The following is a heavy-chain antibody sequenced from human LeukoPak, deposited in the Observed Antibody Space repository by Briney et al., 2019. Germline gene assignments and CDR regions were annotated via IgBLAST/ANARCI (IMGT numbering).Heavy chain of an antibody. CDR1: GGSLTSYY. V-gene: IGHV4-59*12. CDR2: IYYSGST. Sequence: SETLSLTCSVSGGSLTSYYWSWIRQPPGMGLEWIGYIYYSGSTNYNPSLKSRVTMSVDTSKNQFSLKLSSVTAADTAVYYCARATKFYAFDIWGQGTMVTVSS. CDR3: ARATKFYAFDI. J-gene: IGHJ3*02.